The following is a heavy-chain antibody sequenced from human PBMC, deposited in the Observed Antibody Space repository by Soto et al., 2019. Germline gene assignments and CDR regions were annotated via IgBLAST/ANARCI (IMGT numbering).Heavy chain of an antibody. V-gene: IGHV3-23*01. CDR2: ISGSGGST. Sequence: GGSLRLSCAASGFTFSSYAMSWVRQAPGKGLEWVSAISGSGGSTYYADSVKGRFSISTDNSKNTLYLQVNSLRAEDTAVYYCAKNGPRNYDYVWGSYNVWGHGTTVTVSS. D-gene: IGHD3-16*01. J-gene: IGHJ6*02. CDR3: AKNGPRNYDYVWGSYNV. CDR1: GFTFSSYA.